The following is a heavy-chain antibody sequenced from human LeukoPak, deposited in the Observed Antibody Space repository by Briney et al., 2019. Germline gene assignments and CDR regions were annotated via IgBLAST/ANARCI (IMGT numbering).Heavy chain of an antibody. D-gene: IGHD6-13*01. V-gene: IGHV3-23*01. J-gene: IGHJ4*02. CDR3: AKRIAATSFDY. CDR1: GFTLSNYA. CDR2: ISGNGGST. Sequence: GGSLRLSCAASGFTLSNYAMSWVRQAPGKGLEWVSTISGNGGSTYYADSVKGRFTISRDNSKNTVYLQMSSLRVEDTAVYYCAKRIAATSFDYWGQGTLVTVSS.